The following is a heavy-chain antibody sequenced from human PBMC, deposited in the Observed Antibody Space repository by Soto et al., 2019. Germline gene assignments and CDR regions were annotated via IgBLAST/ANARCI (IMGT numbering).Heavy chain of an antibody. Sequence: EVQLVESGGDLVQRGGSLRLSCAASGFDFGIYSMNWVRQAPGKGLEWISYINGSSTTLYYADSVRGRFIISRDNAENSSYLQMNSLRDHDTAVYLCARGDRFRCNGGHCFSDGLFLSWGQGTLVTVSP. D-gene: IGHD2-21*02. V-gene: IGHV3-48*02. CDR2: INGSSTTL. CDR3: ARGDRFRCNGGHCFSDGLFLS. CDR1: GFDFGIYS. J-gene: IGHJ5*02.